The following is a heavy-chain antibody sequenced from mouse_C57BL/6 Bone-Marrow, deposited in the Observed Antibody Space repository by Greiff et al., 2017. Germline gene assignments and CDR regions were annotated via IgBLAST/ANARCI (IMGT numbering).Heavy chain of an antibody. D-gene: IGHD2-5*01. V-gene: IGHV1-53*01. CDR3: APYYSNYGWYFDV. CDR1: GYTFTSYW. CDR2: INPSNGGT. Sequence: QVHVKQSGTELVKPGASVKLSCKASGYTFTSYWMHWVKQRPGQGLEWIGNINPSNGGTNYNEKFKSKATLTVDKSSSTAYMQLSSLTSEDSAVYYCAPYYSNYGWYFDVWGTGTTVTVSS. J-gene: IGHJ1*03.